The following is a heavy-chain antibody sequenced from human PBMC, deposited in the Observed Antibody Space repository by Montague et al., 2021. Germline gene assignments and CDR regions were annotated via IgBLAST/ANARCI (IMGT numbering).Heavy chain of an antibody. CDR1: GDSLSGVCYS. V-gene: IGHV4-31*03. CDR2: MYYSGST. Sequence: TLSLTCTVSGDSLSGVCYSWTWIRQHPGKGLEWIVYMYYSGSTYYNPPLKSRVTISGATSENHFSLRLTSVTAAETAVYYCARGRLATGDFDYWGQGTLVTVSS. D-gene: IGHD7-27*01. J-gene: IGHJ4*02. CDR3: ARGRLATGDFDY.